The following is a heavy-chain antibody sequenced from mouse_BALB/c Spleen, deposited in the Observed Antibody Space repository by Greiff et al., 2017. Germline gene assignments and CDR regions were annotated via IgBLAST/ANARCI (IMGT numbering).Heavy chain of an antibody. J-gene: IGHJ4*01. CDR1: GFSLTSYG. V-gene: IGHV2-9*02. CDR3: ARANRYDGAMDY. D-gene: IGHD2-14*01. Sequence: QVQLKQSGPGLVAPSQSLSITCTVSGFSLTSYGVHWVRQPPGKGLEWLGVIWAGGSTNYNSALMSRLSISKDNSKSQVFLKMNSLQTDDTAMYYCARANRYDGAMDYWGQGTSVTVSS. CDR2: IWAGGST.